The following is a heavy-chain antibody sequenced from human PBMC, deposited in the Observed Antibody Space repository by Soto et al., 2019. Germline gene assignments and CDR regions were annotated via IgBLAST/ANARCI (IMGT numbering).Heavy chain of an antibody. V-gene: IGHV4-31*03. Sequence: SETLSLTCTVSGGSISSAGCDWSWIRQHPGKGLEWIGYIYYSGSTYYNPSLKSRVTISVDTSKNQFSLKLSSVTAADTAVYYCARDSAPRPKGYFDYWGQGTLVTVSS. CDR3: ARDSAPRPKGYFDY. D-gene: IGHD3-10*01. CDR2: IYYSGST. J-gene: IGHJ4*02. CDR1: GGSISSAGCD.